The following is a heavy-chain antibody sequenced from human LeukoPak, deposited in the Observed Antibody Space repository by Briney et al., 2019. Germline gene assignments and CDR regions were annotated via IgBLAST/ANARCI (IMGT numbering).Heavy chain of an antibody. Sequence: SETLSLTCTVSGGSISSSSYYWGWIRQPPGKGLEWIGSIYYSGSTYYNPSLKSRVTISVDTSKIQFSLKRSSVTAADTAVYYCASHGYYYDSSGYYRPRNWFDPWGHGTLVTVSS. CDR1: GGSISSSSYY. CDR3: ASHGYYYDSSGYYRPRNWFDP. D-gene: IGHD3-22*01. V-gene: IGHV4-39*01. J-gene: IGHJ5*02. CDR2: IYYSGST.